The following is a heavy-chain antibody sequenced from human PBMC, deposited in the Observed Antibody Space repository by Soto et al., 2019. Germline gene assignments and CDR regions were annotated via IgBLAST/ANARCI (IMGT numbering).Heavy chain of an antibody. CDR2: ISGSGGST. V-gene: IGHV3-23*01. CDR1: GFTFSSYA. Sequence: EVQLLESGGGLVQPGGSLRLSCAASGFTFSSYAMSWVRQAPGKGLEWVSAISGSGGSTYYADSVKGRFTISRDNSKNTLYLQMSSLRAEDTAVYYCAKDAQGGVRGVREYYFGYWGQGTLVTVSS. CDR3: AKDAQGGVRGVREYYFGY. D-gene: IGHD3-10*01. J-gene: IGHJ4*02.